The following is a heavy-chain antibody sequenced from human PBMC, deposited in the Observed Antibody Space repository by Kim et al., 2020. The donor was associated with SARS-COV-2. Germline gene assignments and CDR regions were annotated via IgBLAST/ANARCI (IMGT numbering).Heavy chain of an antibody. Sequence: GASLKISCKGSGYSFTSYWIGWVRQMPGKGLEWMGIIYPGDSDTRYSPSFQGQVTISADKSISTAYLQWSSLKASDTAMYYCARHMGYGDSGDWFDPWGQGTLVTVSS. J-gene: IGHJ5*02. D-gene: IGHD4-17*01. CDR3: ARHMGYGDSGDWFDP. CDR2: IYPGDSDT. CDR1: GYSFTSYW. V-gene: IGHV5-51*01.